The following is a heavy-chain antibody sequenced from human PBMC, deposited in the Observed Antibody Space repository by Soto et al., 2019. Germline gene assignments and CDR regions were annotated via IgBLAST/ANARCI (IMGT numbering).Heavy chain of an antibody. CDR3: VRPLPSGRNYGLDV. CDR2: IYDNGTT. D-gene: IGHD3-10*01. Sequence: EVQLVESGGGLIQPGGSLRLSCAASGLTVSNAYMAWVRQAPGMGLEWVSVIYDNGTTYYADSVKGRFTISRHTSTNTLSLQMDSLRAEDTAVYYCVRPLPSGRNYGLDVWGQGTTVTVSS. CDR1: GLTVSNAY. V-gene: IGHV3-53*01. J-gene: IGHJ6*02.